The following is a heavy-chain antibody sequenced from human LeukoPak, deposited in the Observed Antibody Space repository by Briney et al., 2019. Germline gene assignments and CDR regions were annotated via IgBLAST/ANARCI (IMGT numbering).Heavy chain of an antibody. Sequence: GGSLRLSCAASGFTFSAYLMHWVRQAPGEGLVWLSHLNSDGSKTDHADSVKGRVTISRDNTKKTLYLQMKRLRADDTAVYHCARGLYGDPHGMDVWGQGTTVLVSS. CDR3: ARGLYGDPHGMDV. CDR1: GFTFSAYL. V-gene: IGHV3-74*01. D-gene: IGHD7-27*01. J-gene: IGHJ6*02. CDR2: LNSDGSKT.